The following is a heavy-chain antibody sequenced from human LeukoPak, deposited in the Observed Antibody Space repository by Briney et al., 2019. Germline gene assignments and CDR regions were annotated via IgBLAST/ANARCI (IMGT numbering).Heavy chain of an antibody. J-gene: IGHJ4*02. CDR3: ARSLWPEDY. D-gene: IGHD2-21*01. CDR1: GFTYSSVY. CDR2: INPDGSAR. Sequence: GGSLRLSCAASGFTYSSVYMSWVRQAPGKGLEWVANINPDGSARYYADSVRGRFTISRDNAKNSMYLQMNSLRAEDSAVYYCARSLWPEDYWGQGTLVTVSS. V-gene: IGHV3-7*01.